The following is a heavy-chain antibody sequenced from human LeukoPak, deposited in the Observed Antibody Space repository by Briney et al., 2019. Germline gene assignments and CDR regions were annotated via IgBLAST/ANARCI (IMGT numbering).Heavy chain of an antibody. J-gene: IGHJ5*02. D-gene: IGHD1-26*01. V-gene: IGHV3-23*01. CDR1: GFTFSSYV. Sequence: GGSLRLSCAASGFTFSSYVMTWVRQAPGKGLEWVSSISGSATTTYHADPVKGRFTISRDNSKNTLYLQMNSLRAEDTAVYYYAIRSGSKQTWGRGALVTVSS. CDR2: ISGSATTT. CDR3: AIRSGSKQT.